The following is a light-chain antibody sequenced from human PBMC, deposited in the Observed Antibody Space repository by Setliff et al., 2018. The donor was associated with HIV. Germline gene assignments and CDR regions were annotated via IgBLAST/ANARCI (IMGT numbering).Light chain of an antibody. CDR2: DVS. CDR3: NSYASTSYGCSGTYV. J-gene: IGLJ1*01. V-gene: IGLV2-14*03. Sequence: QSALAQPASVSGSLGQSITISCTGSSSDVGGYDYVSWYQVHPGKAPRLMIYDVSNRPSGASNRFSGSKSGNWASLTISGLQSEDEADYYCNSYASTSYGCSGTYVFGTGTKVTVL. CDR1: SSDVGGYDY.